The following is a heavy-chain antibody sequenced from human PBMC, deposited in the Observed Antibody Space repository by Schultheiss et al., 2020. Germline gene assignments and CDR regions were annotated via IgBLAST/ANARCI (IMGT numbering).Heavy chain of an antibody. D-gene: IGHD1-7*01. CDR3: AKAYNWKYGYYFDY. J-gene: IGHJ4*02. CDR2: IWYDGSKK. V-gene: IGHV3-33*03. Sequence: GESLKISCVASGLTFSGYGMHWVRQAPGKGLEWVAVIWYDGSKKYYADSVKGRFTISRDKSKSTLYLQMNSLRAEDTAVYYCAKAYNWKYGYYFDYWGQGTLVTVSS. CDR1: GLTFSGYG.